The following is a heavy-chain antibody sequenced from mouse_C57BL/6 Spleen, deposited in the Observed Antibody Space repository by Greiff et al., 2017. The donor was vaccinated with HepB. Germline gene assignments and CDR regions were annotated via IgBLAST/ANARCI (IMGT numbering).Heavy chain of an antibody. CDR1: GYSITSGYY. Sequence: EVKLQESGPGLVKPSQSLSLTCSVTGYSITSGYYWNWIRQFPGNKLEWMGYISYDGSNNYNPSLKNRISITRDTSKNQFFLKLNSVTTEDTATYYCAREGTVDAMDYWGQGTSVTVSS. CDR3: AREGTVDAMDY. CDR2: ISYDGSN. V-gene: IGHV3-6*01. J-gene: IGHJ4*01. D-gene: IGHD1-1*01.